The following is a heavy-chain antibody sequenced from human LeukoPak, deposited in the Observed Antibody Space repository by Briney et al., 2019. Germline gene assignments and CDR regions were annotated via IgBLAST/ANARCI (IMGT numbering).Heavy chain of an antibody. V-gene: IGHV4-59*02. J-gene: IGHJ4*02. D-gene: IGHD3-22*01. Sequence: SETLSLTCTVSGGSVSSYYWSWIRQPPGKGLEWIGYIYYSGSTNYNPSLKSRVTISVDTSKNQFSLKLSSVTAADTAVYYCARHDSSGYFDYWGQGTLVTVSS. CDR3: ARHDSSGYFDY. CDR2: IYYSGST. CDR1: GGSVSSYY.